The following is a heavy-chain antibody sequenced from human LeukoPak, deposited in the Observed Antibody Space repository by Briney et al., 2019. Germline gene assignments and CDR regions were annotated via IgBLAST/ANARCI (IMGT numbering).Heavy chain of an antibody. CDR2: IYYSGST. Sequence: PSETLSLTCIVSGSSISSGAYYWGWIRQPPGQGLEWIGTIYYSGSTYYNPSLRSRVTISVDTSKNQLSLKLRSITAADTAVYYCAGYCGGSSCTLKGWFDPWGQGTLVTVPS. CDR3: AGYCGGSSCTLKGWFDP. CDR1: GSSISSGAYY. V-gene: IGHV4-39*01. J-gene: IGHJ5*02. D-gene: IGHD2-21*01.